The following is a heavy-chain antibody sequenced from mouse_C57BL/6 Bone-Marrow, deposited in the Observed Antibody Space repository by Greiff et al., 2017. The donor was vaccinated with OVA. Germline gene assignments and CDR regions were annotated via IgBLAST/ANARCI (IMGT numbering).Heavy chain of an antibody. J-gene: IGHJ4*01. CDR1: GFSLTSYG. D-gene: IGHD1-1*01. CDR3: AKITTVVAPYAMDY. Sequence: QVQLQQSGPGLVQPSQSLSITCTVSGFSLTSYGVHWVRQPPGKGLEWLGVIWSGGSTDYNAAFISRLSISKDNSKSQVFFKMNSLQADDTAIYYCAKITTVVAPYAMDYWGQGTSVTVSS. CDR2: IWSGGST. V-gene: IGHV2-4*01.